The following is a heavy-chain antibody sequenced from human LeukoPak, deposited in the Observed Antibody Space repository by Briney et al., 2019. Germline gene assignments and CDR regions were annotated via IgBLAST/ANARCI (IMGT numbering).Heavy chain of an antibody. V-gene: IGHV1-3*01. CDR1: GYTFTSYY. CDR2: INAGNGNT. J-gene: IGHJ4*02. Sequence: ASVKVSCKASGYTFTSYYMHWVRQAPGQRLEWMGWINAGNGNTKYSQKFQGRVTITRDTSASTAYMELSSLRSEDTAVYYCARGGRSLAAAGTMPTDYWGQGTLVTVSS. D-gene: IGHD6-13*01. CDR3: ARGGRSLAAAGTMPTDY.